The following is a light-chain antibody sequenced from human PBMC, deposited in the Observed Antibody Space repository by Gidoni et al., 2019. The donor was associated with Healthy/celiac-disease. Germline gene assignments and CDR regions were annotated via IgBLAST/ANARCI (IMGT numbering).Light chain of an antibody. CDR3: QHRRT. CDR2: KAS. V-gene: IGKV1-5*03. J-gene: IGKJ1*01. Sequence: DIQMTQSPSTLSASVVDRVTITCRASQSISSWLAWYQQKPGKAPKLLIYKASSLESGVPSRFSGSGSGTEFTLTISSLQPDDFATYYCQHRRTFGQGTKVEIK. CDR1: QSISSW.